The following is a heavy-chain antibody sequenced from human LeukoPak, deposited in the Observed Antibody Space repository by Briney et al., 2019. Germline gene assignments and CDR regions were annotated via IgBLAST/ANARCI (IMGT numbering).Heavy chain of an antibody. CDR2: INHSGSV. D-gene: IGHD4-17*01. CDR1: GGSISGYY. J-gene: IGHJ4*02. Sequence: PSETLSLTCAVDGGSISGYYWSWVRQPPGGGLEWIGEINHSGSVNYNPSLKSRVTITVDTSKNQFSLKLSSVTAADTAMYSCARGIYGDYYFDHWGQGTPVTVFS. CDR3: ARGIYGDYYFDH. V-gene: IGHV4-34*01.